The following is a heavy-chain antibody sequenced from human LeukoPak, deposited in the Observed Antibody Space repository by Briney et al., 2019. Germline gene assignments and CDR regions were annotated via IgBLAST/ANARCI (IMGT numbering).Heavy chain of an antibody. Sequence: GGSLRLSCAASGFTLSNAYMSWVRQAPGKGLEWVGRIKNKTNGGATDYAAPVKGRFTISRDDSKNTLYLQMNSLKTEDTAVYYCTTTIVGVTTWFDPWGQGTLVTVSS. CDR2: IKNKTNGGAT. V-gene: IGHV3-15*01. CDR3: TTTIVGVTTWFDP. J-gene: IGHJ5*02. CDR1: GFTLSNAY. D-gene: IGHD1-26*01.